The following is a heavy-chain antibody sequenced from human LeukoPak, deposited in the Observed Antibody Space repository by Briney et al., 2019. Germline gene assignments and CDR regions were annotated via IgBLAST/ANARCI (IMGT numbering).Heavy chain of an antibody. J-gene: IGHJ4*01. D-gene: IGHD6-19*01. Sequence: GGSLRLSCAASGFTFSNSAMSWVRQAPGKGLEWFSALSGSGITTYYADSVKGRFTISRDNSKNTLYLQMNSLRAEDTAVYYCVKGIYSSGWSYFDYWGHGTLVTVSS. CDR1: GFTFSNSA. CDR2: LSGSGITT. V-gene: IGHV3-23*01. CDR3: VKGIYSSGWSYFDY.